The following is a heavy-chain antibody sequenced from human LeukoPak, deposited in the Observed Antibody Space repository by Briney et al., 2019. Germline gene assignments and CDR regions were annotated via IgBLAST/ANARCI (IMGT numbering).Heavy chain of an antibody. V-gene: IGHV3-23*01. Sequence: QPGGSLRLSCATSGFTFSTYTMSWVRQAPGKGLEWVSAISGSGGSTYYAGSVKGRFTISRDNSKNTLYLQMNSLRAEDTAVYYCAKPLDCTNGVCYTGGFDSWGQGTLVTVSS. D-gene: IGHD2-8*01. CDR1: GFTFSTYT. CDR3: AKPLDCTNGVCYTGGFDS. CDR2: ISGSGGST. J-gene: IGHJ5*01.